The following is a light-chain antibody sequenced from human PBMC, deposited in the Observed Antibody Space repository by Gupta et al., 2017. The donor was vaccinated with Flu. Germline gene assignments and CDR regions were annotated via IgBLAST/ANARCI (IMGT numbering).Light chain of an antibody. CDR3: QQYNNWPPT. J-gene: IGKJ1*01. V-gene: IGKV3-15*01. CDR2: GAS. Sequence: EIVMTQSPATLSVSPGERATLSCRASQSVRSNLAWYQQKPGQAPRLLFYGASTRATGIPARFSGSGSGPEFTLTISSLQSEDFAVYYCQQYNNWPPTFGQGTKVEIK. CDR1: QSVRSN.